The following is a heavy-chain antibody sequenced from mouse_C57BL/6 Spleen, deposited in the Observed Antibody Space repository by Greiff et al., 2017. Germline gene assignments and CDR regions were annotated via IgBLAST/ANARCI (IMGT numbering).Heavy chain of an antibody. Sequence: VQLQQSGPGLVKPSQSLSLTCSVTGYSITSGYYWNWIRQFPGNKLEWMGYISYDGSNNYNPSLKNRISITRDTSKNQFFLKLNSVTTEDTATYYCAREGNYWYFDVWGTGTTVTVSS. J-gene: IGHJ1*03. CDR3: AREGNYWYFDV. V-gene: IGHV3-6*01. CDR2: ISYDGSN. CDR1: GYSITSGYY. D-gene: IGHD2-1*01.